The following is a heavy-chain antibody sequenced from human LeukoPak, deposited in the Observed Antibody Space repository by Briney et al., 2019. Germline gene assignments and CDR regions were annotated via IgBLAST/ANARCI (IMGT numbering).Heavy chain of an antibody. Sequence: SDTLSLTYTVSGGSISSSSYYWGWIRQPPGKGVEWIETIYYSGSTYYNPSLKSRVTISVDTSKNQFSLKLSSVTAADTAVYYCARQGSGNYLSPVNYWGQGTLVTVSS. J-gene: IGHJ4*02. CDR2: IYYSGST. CDR1: GGSISSSSYY. CDR3: ARQGSGNYLSPVNY. D-gene: IGHD1-26*01. V-gene: IGHV4-39*01.